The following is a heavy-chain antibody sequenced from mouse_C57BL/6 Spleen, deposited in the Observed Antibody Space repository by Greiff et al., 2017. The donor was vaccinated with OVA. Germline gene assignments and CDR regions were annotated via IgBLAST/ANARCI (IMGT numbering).Heavy chain of an antibody. CDR1: GFSLTSYG. J-gene: IGHJ4*01. Sequence: VKLVESGPGLVQPSQSLSITCTVSGFSLTSYGVHWVRQSPGKGLEWLGVIWRGGSTDYNAAFMSRLSITKDNSKSQVFFKMNSLQADDTAIYYCAKKKSWSYAMDYWGQGTSVTVSS. V-gene: IGHV2-5*01. CDR2: IWRGGST. D-gene: IGHD1-1*02. CDR3: AKKKSWSYAMDY.